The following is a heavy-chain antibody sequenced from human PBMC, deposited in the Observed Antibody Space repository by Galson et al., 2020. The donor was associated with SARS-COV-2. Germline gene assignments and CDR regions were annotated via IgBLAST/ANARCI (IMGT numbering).Heavy chain of an antibody. V-gene: IGHV4-39*07. J-gene: IGHJ5*02. CDR2: IYYSGST. CDR1: GGSISSSSYY. Sequence: SQTLSLTCTVSGGSISSSSYYWGWIRQPPGQGLEWIGSIYYSGSTYYNPSLKSRVTISVDTSKNQFSLKLSSVTAADTAVYYCARDSPQWLHIRGGFDPWGQGTLVTVSS. CDR3: ARDSPQWLHIRGGFDP. D-gene: IGHD3-22*01.